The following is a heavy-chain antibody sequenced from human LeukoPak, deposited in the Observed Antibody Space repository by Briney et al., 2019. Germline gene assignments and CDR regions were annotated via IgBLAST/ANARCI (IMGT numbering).Heavy chain of an antibody. CDR3: ATDLSFLGFPGY. CDR1: GYTLTELS. J-gene: IGHJ4*02. Sequence: ASVKVSCKVSGYTLTELSMHWVRQAPGKGLEWMGGFDPEDGETIYAQKFQGRVTMTEDTSTDTAYMELSSLRSEDPAVYYCATDLSFLGFPGYWGQGTLVTVSS. V-gene: IGHV1-24*01. D-gene: IGHD2-21*01. CDR2: FDPEDGET.